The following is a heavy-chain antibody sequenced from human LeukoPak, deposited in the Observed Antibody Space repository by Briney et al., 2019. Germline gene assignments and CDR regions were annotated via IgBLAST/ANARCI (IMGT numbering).Heavy chain of an antibody. D-gene: IGHD5-18*01. CDR3: ARLRYSYGRFGWFDP. J-gene: IGHJ5*02. Sequence: SETLSLTCTVSGGSISSYYWSWIRQPPGKGLEGIGYIYYSGSTNYNPSLKSRVTISVDTSKNQFSLKLSSVTAADTAVYYCARLRYSYGRFGWFDPWGQGTLVTVSS. CDR1: GGSISSYY. CDR2: IYYSGST. V-gene: IGHV4-59*08.